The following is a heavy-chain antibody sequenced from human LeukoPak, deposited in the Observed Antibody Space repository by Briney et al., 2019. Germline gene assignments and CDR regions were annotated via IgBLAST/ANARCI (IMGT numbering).Heavy chain of an antibody. CDR3: VKEGYGTTWNADFDY. V-gene: IGHV3-23*01. CDR1: GFTFSSYA. J-gene: IGHJ4*02. D-gene: IGHD6-13*01. CDR2: ISGSGDKT. Sequence: GGSLRLSRAVSGFTFSSYAMSWVRQAPGKGLEWVSAISGSGDKTFYPDSVKGRFTISRDNSKNTLYLLMNSLRAEDTAVYYCVKEGYGTTWNADFDYWGQGTLVTVSS.